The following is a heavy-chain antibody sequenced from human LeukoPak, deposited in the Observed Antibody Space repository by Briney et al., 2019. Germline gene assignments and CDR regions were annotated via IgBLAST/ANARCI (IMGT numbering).Heavy chain of an antibody. CDR1: GFSFSDSY. Sequence: GGALRLSCAASGFSFSDSYMTWVRPAPGKGLEWISYLSSSGSSIYSADSVKGRFTISRDNAQNSLYLQMNSLIAEDTAVYYCARAIYGYNSGAFDIWGQGTMVTVSS. CDR2: LSSSGSSI. CDR3: ARAIYGYNSGAFDI. J-gene: IGHJ3*02. D-gene: IGHD5-24*01. V-gene: IGHV3-11*04.